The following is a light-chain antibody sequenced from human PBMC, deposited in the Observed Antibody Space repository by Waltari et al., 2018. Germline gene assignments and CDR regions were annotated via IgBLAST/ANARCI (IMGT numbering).Light chain of an antibody. J-gene: IGKJ4*02. CDR3: QQYNSEVT. CDR2: KAS. CDR1: QSISNW. V-gene: IGKV1-5*03. Sequence: DIQMTQSPSTLSASVGDSVTITCRASQSISNWLAWYQQRPGKAPKLLIYKASSLQSGVPSRFSGSRSGTEFTLTISSLQPDDVGSYYCQQYNSEVTFGGGTTVEIK.